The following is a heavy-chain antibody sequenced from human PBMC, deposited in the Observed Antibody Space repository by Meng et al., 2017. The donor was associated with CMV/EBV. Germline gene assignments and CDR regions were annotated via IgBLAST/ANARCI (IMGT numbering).Heavy chain of an antibody. CDR2: IYSGGST. D-gene: IGHD6-19*01. CDR3: ASYSSGWYIQH. Sequence: EVQLVEAGGGLVQPGGPLRLSVAASGFTVSSNYMGWVRQAPGKGLEWVSVIYSGGSTYYADSVKGRFTISRDNSKNTLYLQMNSLRAEDTAVYYCASYSSGWYIQHWGQGTLVTVSS. CDR1: GFTVSSNY. V-gene: IGHV3-66*01. J-gene: IGHJ1*01.